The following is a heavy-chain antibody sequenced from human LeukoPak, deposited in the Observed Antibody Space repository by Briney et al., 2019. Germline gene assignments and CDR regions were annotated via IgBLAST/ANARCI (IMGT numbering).Heavy chain of an antibody. J-gene: IGHJ4*02. CDR3: ARVPHARNKIPG. D-gene: IGHD1/OR15-1a*01. CDR2: ISYDGSNK. V-gene: IGHV3-30-3*01. Sequence: PGGSLRLSCAASGFTFSSYAMHWVRQAPGKGLEWVAVISYDGSNKYYADSVKGRFTISRDNSKNTLYLQMNSLRAEDTAVYYCARVPHARNKIPGWGQGTLVTVSS. CDR1: GFTFSSYA.